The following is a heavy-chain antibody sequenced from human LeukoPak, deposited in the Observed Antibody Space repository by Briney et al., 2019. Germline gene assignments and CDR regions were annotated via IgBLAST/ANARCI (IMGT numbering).Heavy chain of an antibody. CDR3: VRHDGRGGATMGAFDS. V-gene: IGHV4-39*01. CDR1: AGSFISSSHH. CDR2: VYYGRTT. Sequence: SETLSLTCTVSAGSFISSSHHWGWIRQSPGRGLEWIGTVYYGRTTYYNPSLDGRVTISLDTSANHFSLQLNSVTAADTAVYYCVRHDGRGGATMGAFDSWGQGSLVTVSS. D-gene: IGHD5-12*01. J-gene: IGHJ5*01.